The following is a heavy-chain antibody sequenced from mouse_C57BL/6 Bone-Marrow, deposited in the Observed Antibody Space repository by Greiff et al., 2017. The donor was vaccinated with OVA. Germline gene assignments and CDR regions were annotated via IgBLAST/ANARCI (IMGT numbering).Heavy chain of an antibody. CDR1: GYTFTSYW. D-gene: IGHD2-4*01. J-gene: IGHJ4*01. CDR2: IDPSDSYT. V-gene: IGHV1-59*01. CDR3: ARSLYDYDDWGAMRY. Sequence: QVQLQQPGAELVRPGPSVKLSCKASGYTFTSYWMHWVKQRPGQGLEWIGVIDPSDSYTNYNQKFKGKATLTVDTSSSTAYMQLSSLTSEDSAVYYCARSLYDYDDWGAMRYRGQGTSVTVSS.